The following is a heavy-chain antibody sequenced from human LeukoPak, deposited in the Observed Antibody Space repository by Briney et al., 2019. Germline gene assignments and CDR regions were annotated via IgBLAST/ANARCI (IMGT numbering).Heavy chain of an antibody. Sequence: SETLSLTCTVSGGSISSYYWSWIRQPAGKGLEWIGSIYTSGSTNYNPSLKSRVTMSVDTSKNQFSLKLSSVTAADTAVYYCARDYAGGYSYGPPEFDYWGQGTLVTVSS. D-gene: IGHD5-18*01. CDR2: IYTSGST. V-gene: IGHV4-4*07. CDR1: GGSISSYY. J-gene: IGHJ4*02. CDR3: ARDYAGGYSYGPPEFDY.